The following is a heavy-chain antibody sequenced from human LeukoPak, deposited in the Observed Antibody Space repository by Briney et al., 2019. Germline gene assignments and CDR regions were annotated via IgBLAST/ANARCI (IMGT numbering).Heavy chain of an antibody. J-gene: IGHJ6*03. D-gene: IGHD3-10*01. CDR2: LYTIGTT. Sequence: SQTLSPTCTVPDASISTASSYWSCIRQPAGKGLEWIGRLYTIGTTNYIPSLNSRVTISVDTYMNQFSLKLSSVTAAHTAVYYCAREGATMVRGVTISYYYYMDVWGKGTTVTVSS. V-gene: IGHV4-61*02. CDR1: DASISTASSY. CDR3: AREGATMVRGVTISYYYYMDV.